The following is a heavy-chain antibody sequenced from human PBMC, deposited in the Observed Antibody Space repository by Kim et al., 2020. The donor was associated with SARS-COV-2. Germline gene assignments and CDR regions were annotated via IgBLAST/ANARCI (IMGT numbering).Heavy chain of an antibody. D-gene: IGHD4-17*01. V-gene: IGHV3-64D*09. CDR3: VRGDYGDYPGDYYGMDV. Sequence: GGSLRLSCSASGFTFSSYAMHWVRQAPGKGLEYVSAISSNGGSTYYADSVKGRFTISRDNSKNTLYLQMSSLRAEDTAVYYCVRGDYGDYPGDYYGMDVWGQGTTVTVSS. CDR1: GFTFSSYA. CDR2: ISSNGGST. J-gene: IGHJ6*02.